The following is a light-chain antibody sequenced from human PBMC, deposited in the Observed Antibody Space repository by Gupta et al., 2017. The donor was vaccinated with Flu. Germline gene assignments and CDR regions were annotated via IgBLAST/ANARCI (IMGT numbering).Light chain of an antibody. CDR3: QAWDSSTVV. Sequence: SSELTLPPSVSVSPGQTASITCSGDKLGDKYACWYQQKPGQSPVLVIYQDSKRPSGIPERFSGSNSGNTATLTISGTQAMDEADYYCQAWDSSTVVFGGGTKLTVL. J-gene: IGLJ2*01. CDR1: KLGDKY. CDR2: QDS. V-gene: IGLV3-1*01.